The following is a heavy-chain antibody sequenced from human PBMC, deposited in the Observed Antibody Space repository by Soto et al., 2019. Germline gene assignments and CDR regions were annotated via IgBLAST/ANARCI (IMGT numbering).Heavy chain of an antibody. J-gene: IGHJ4*02. CDR3: TTPGIAVADTWAFDY. D-gene: IGHD6-19*01. V-gene: IGHV3-15*01. Sequence: GGSLRLSCAASGFTFSNAWMSWVRQAPGKGLEWVGRIKSKTDGGTTDYAAPVKGRFTISRDDSKNTLYLQMNSLKTEDTAVYYCTTPGIAVADTWAFDYWGQGTLVTVSS. CDR2: IKSKTDGGTT. CDR1: GFTFSNAW.